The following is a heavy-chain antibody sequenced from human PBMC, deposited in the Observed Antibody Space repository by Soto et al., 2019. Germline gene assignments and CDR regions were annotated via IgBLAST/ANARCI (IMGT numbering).Heavy chain of an antibody. CDR3: ARVPFKYYDILTGYSRTFFYFDY. V-gene: IGHV5-51*01. CDR2: IYPGDSDT. J-gene: IGHJ4*02. D-gene: IGHD3-9*01. Sequence: PGESLKISCKGSGCSFTSYWIGWVRQMPGKGLEWMGIIYPGDSDTRYSPSFQGQVTISADKSISTAYLQWSSLKASDTAMYYCARVPFKYYDILTGYSRTFFYFDYWGQGTLVTVS. CDR1: GCSFTSYW.